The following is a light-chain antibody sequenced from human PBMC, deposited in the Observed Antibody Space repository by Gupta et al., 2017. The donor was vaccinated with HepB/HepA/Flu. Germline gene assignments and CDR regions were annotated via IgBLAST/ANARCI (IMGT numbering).Light chain of an antibody. CDR1: SSNIGNDN. CDR3: VGWDGSLSGYV. Sequence: QSVLLQPPSASGTPGQRVTISCSGSSSNIGNDNVYWYQQLPETAPKLLIYTNYQRPSGVSDRFSGSKSGTSASLAISGLRSEDEADYYCVGWDGSLSGYVFGTGTKVTVL. V-gene: IGLV1-47*01. J-gene: IGLJ1*01. CDR2: TNY.